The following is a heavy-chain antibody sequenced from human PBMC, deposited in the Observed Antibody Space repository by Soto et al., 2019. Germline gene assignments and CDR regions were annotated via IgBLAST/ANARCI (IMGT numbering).Heavy chain of an antibody. Sequence: LSLTCSVSGGSISSGGYYLSWIRQHPGKGLEWIGYIYYSGSTYYNPSLKSRVTISVDTSKNQFSLKLSSVTAADTAVYYCARDCGGSCYSGYYYYGMDVWGQGTTVTVSS. CDR3: ARDCGGSCYSGYYYYGMDV. CDR1: GGSISSGGYY. CDR2: IYYSGST. J-gene: IGHJ6*02. V-gene: IGHV4-31*03. D-gene: IGHD2-15*01.